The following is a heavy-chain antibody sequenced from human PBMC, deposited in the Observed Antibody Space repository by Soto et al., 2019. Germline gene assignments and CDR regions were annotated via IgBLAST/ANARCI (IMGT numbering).Heavy chain of an antibody. Sequence: GASVKVSCKASGYTFTSYYMHWVRQAPGQGLEWMGIINPSGGSTSYAQKFQGRVTMTRDTSTSTVYMELSSLRSEDTAVYYCARDYDFWSGYRPYAFDIWGQGTMVTVSS. CDR3: ARDYDFWSGYRPYAFDI. J-gene: IGHJ3*02. V-gene: IGHV1-46*01. CDR2: INPSGGST. D-gene: IGHD3-3*01. CDR1: GYTFTSYY.